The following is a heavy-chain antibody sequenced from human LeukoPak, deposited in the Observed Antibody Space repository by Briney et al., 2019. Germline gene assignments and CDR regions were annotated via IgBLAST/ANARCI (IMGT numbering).Heavy chain of an antibody. CDR1: AFTFDDYG. D-gene: IGHD1-26*01. J-gene: IGHJ4*02. V-gene: IGHV3-20*04. CDR3: ARDIRWGGGSPRYY. Sequence: PGGSLRLSCAASAFTFDDYGMSWVRQAPGKGLEWVSGINWNGGSTGYADSVKGRFTISRDNAKNSLYLQMNSLRAEDTALYYCARDIRWGGGSPRYYWAQGTLVTVSS. CDR2: INWNGGST.